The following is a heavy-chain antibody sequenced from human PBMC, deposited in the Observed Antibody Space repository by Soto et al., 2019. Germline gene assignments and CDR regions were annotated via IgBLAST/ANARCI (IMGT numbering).Heavy chain of an antibody. J-gene: IGHJ6*02. V-gene: IGHV1-46*01. CDR2: ISPSGGST. CDR3: ARDGPPASHYGMDV. Sequence: ASVKVSCKASGYTFTIYYMHCVLQSPGPGLEWMGIISPSGGSTSYAQKFQGRVTMTRDTSTSTVYMELSSLRSEDTAVYYCARDGPPASHYGMDVWGQGTTVTVSS. CDR1: GYTFTIYY.